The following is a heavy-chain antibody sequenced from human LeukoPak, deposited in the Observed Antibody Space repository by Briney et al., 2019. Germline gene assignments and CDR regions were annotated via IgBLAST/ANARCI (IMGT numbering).Heavy chain of an antibody. CDR2: ISGSGGST. J-gene: IGHJ6*03. Sequence: GGSLRLSCAASGFTFSSYEMSWVRQAPGKGLEWVSAISGSGGSTYYADSVKGRFTISRDNSKNTLYLQMNSLRAEDTAIYYCAKDFSSASYTYYYYYMDVWGKGTTVTVSS. D-gene: IGHD6-25*01. V-gene: IGHV3-23*01. CDR3: AKDFSSASYTYYYYYMDV. CDR1: GFTFSSYE.